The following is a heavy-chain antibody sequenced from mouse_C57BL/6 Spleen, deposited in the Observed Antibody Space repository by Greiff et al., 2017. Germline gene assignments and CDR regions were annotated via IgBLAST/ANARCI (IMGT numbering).Heavy chain of an antibody. V-gene: IGHV1-15*01. CDR1: GYTFTDYE. CDR3: TNYYGSSYPSY. Sequence: QVQLKQSGAELVRPGASVTLSCKASGYTFTDYEMHWVKQTPVHGLEWIGAIDPETGGTAYNQKFKGKAILTADKSSSTAYMALRSLTSEDSAVFYCTNYYGSSYPSYWGQGTTLTVSS. J-gene: IGHJ2*01. D-gene: IGHD1-1*01. CDR2: IDPETGGT.